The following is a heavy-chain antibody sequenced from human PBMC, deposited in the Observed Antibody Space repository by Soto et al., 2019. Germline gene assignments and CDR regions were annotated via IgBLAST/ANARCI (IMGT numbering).Heavy chain of an antibody. J-gene: IGHJ6*02. CDR3: ARDRRGRADGFIYYYAMDV. V-gene: IGHV4-61*01. CDR2: IFDAATT. CDR1: GDSVGRSTNY. Sequence: PXGTLSRTCGVSGDSVGRSTNYWSWVRQAPGRGLEWIGYIFDAATTNYNPSFESRVSISLDTAKNQVSLKLTSVTAADTAIYYCARDRRGRADGFIYYYAMDVWGQGTSVTVSS. D-gene: IGHD6-13*01.